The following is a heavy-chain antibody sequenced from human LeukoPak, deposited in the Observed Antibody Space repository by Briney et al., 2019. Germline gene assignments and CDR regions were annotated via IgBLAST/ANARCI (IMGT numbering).Heavy chain of an antibody. J-gene: IGHJ5*02. V-gene: IGHV3-9*01. CDR1: GFTFDDYA. D-gene: IGHD3-3*01. CDR3: AKAEFYDFWSGYYSWFDP. CDR2: ISWNSGSI. Sequence: SLRLSCAASGFTFDDYAMHWVRQAPGKGLEWVSGISWNSGSIGYADSVKGRFTISRDNAKNSLYLQMNSPRAEDTALYYCAKAEFYDFWSGYYSWFDPWGQGTLVTVSS.